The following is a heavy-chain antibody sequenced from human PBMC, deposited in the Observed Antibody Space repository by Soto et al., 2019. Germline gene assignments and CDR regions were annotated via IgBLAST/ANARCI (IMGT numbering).Heavy chain of an antibody. Sequence: GESLKISCAASGFTFSNAWMSWVRQAPGKGLEWVGRIKSKTDGGTTDYAAPVKGRFTISRDDSKNTLYLQMNSLKTEDTAVYYCPTDPLHGGGWGPNFDYWGQGTLVTVSS. CDR3: PTDPLHGGGWGPNFDY. CDR2: IKSKTDGGTT. V-gene: IGHV3-15*01. D-gene: IGHD3-16*01. J-gene: IGHJ4*02. CDR1: GFTFSNAW.